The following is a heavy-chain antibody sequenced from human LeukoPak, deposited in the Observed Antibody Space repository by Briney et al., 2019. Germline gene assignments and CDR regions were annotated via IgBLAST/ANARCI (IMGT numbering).Heavy chain of an antibody. D-gene: IGHD2-15*01. CDR2: ISGSGGST. Sequence: PGGSLRLSCAASGFTFSSYAMSWVRQAPGKGLELVSGISGSGGSTHSADSVKDRFTISRDNSKNTLYLQMNSLRAEDTAVYYCAKETVVVVAATPDAFDIWGQGTMVTVSS. CDR1: GFTFSSYA. V-gene: IGHV3-23*01. J-gene: IGHJ3*02. CDR3: AKETVVVVAATPDAFDI.